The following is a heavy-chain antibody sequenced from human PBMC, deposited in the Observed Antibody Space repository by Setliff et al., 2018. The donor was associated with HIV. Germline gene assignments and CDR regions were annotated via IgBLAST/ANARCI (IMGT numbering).Heavy chain of an antibody. Sequence: GGSLRLSCVASGSSFSNFGFHWVRQAPGKGLEWVAVISYDGSNKYYAGSVKGRFTVSRDNSKNTLHLQMNSLRAEDTAVYYCARDASIAVAGRYFYYYMDVWGKGTTVTVSS. CDR2: ISYDGSNK. CDR1: GSSFSNFG. J-gene: IGHJ6*03. D-gene: IGHD6-19*01. CDR3: ARDASIAVAGRYFYYYMDV. V-gene: IGHV3-30*19.